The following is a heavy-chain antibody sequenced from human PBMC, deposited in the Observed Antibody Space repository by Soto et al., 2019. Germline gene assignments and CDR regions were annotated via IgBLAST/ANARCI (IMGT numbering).Heavy chain of an antibody. Sequence: QVQLVQSGAEVKKPGSSVKVSCKASGGTFSSYAISWVRQAPGQGLEWMGGIIPIFGTANYAQKFQGRVTITAGESTSTAYMELSSLRSEDTAVYYCAREPTGLLWFGELPYYYGMDVWGQGTTVTVSS. CDR1: GGTFSSYA. CDR2: IIPIFGTA. V-gene: IGHV1-69*01. J-gene: IGHJ6*02. D-gene: IGHD3-10*01. CDR3: AREPTGLLWFGELPYYYGMDV.